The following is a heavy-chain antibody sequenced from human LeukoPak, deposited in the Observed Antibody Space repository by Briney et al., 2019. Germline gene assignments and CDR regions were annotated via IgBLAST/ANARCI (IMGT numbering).Heavy chain of an antibody. J-gene: IGHJ4*02. D-gene: IGHD5-24*01. CDR1: GFTFSDYA. CDR2: ISGSGGSI. V-gene: IGHV3-23*01. CDR3: AEGGDGYNYYFDY. Sequence: GGSLRLSCTASGFTFSDYAMSWVRQAPGKGLEWVSGISGSGGSIRYADSAKGRFIISRDNSKNTLYLQMNSLRAEDTAVYYCAEGGDGYNYYFDYWGQETLVTVSS.